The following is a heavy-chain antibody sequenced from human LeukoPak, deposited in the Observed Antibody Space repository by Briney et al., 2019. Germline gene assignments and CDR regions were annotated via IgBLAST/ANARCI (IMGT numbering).Heavy chain of an antibody. CDR3: AKKRGYSYGDAFDI. V-gene: IGHV3-23*01. Sequence: GGSLRLSCAASGFTFSIYSMNWVRQAPGKGLEWVSAISGSGGSTYYADSVKGRFTISRDNSKNTLYLQMNSLRAEDTAVYYCAKKRGYSYGDAFDIWGQGTMVTASS. CDR2: ISGSGGST. J-gene: IGHJ3*02. CDR1: GFTFSIYS. D-gene: IGHD5-18*01.